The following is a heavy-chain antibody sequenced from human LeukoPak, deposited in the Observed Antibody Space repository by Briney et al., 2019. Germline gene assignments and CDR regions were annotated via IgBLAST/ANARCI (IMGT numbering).Heavy chain of an antibody. Sequence: PGGSLRLSCAASGFTFSSYAMSWVRQAPGKGLEWVSGISGSGDNTYYADSVKGRFTISRDNAKNSLYLQMNSLRDKDTAVYYCARGATAMDHHFDYWGQGTLVTVSS. J-gene: IGHJ4*02. D-gene: IGHD5-18*01. CDR3: ARGATAMDHHFDY. CDR2: ISGSGDNT. CDR1: GFTFSSYA. V-gene: IGHV3-23*01.